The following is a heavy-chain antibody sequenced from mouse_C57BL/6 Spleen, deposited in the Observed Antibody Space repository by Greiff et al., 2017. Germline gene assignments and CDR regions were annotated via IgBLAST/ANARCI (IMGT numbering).Heavy chain of an antibody. V-gene: IGHV1-20*01. CDR1: GYSFTGYF. Sequence: VQLKQSGPELVKPGDSVKISCKASGYSFTGYFMNWVMQSHGKSLEWIGRINPYNGDTFYNQKFKGKATLTVDKSSSTAHMELRSLTSEDSAVYYCARERIGNYYGSSYDYAMDYWGQGTSVTVSS. D-gene: IGHD1-1*01. CDR2: INPYNGDT. J-gene: IGHJ4*01. CDR3: ARERIGNYYGSSYDYAMDY.